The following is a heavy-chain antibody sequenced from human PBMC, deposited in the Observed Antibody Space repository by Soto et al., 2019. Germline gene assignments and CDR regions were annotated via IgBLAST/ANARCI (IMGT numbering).Heavy chain of an antibody. Sequence: PSETLSLTCTVSGGSISSGDYYWSWIRQPPGKGLEWIGYIYYSGSTYYNPSLKRRVTISVDTSKNQFSLKLSSVTAADTAVYYCARRLGYYPDNDAFDIWGQGTMVTVSS. J-gene: IGHJ3*02. CDR1: GGSISSGDYY. CDR3: ARRLGYYPDNDAFDI. CDR2: IYYSGST. V-gene: IGHV4-30-4*01. D-gene: IGHD3-22*01.